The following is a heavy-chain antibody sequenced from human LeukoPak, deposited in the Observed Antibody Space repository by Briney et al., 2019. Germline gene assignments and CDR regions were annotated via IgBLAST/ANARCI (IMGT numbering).Heavy chain of an antibody. V-gene: IGHV6-1*01. CDR3: ERERAPRYGY. Sequence: SQTLSLTCAISGDSVSSNSAAWTWIRQSPSRGLEWLGRTYYRSKWYTDYGISVKSRITINSDTSKNQFSLQLNSVTPDDTAIYYCERERAPRYGYGGQGTLVTVSS. D-gene: IGHD5-18*01. J-gene: IGHJ4*02. CDR1: GDSVSSNSAA. CDR2: TYYRSKWYT.